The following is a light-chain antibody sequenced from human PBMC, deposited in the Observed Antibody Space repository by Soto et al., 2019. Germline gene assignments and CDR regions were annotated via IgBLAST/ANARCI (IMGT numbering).Light chain of an antibody. CDR1: QSVSSSY. CDR3: QQDGSSPKT. Sequence: EIVLPQSPGTLSLSPGERATLSCRASQSVSSSYLAWYQQKPGQAPRLLIYGASSRATGIPDRFSGSGAGTDVTLTISRLEPEDFAVYSCQQDGSSPKTFGQGTNVESK. J-gene: IGKJ1*01. CDR2: GAS. V-gene: IGKV3-20*01.